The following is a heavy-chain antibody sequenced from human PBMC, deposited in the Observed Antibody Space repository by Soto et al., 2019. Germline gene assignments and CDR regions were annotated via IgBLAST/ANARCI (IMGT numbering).Heavy chain of an antibody. CDR1: GFPFINFA. D-gene: IGHD3-10*01. Sequence: PGGSLRLSCAASGFPFINFAMSWVRQSPGKGLEWVSAISGTGSRTWYADSVRGRFTVSRDNSKNTLYLQMNSLRDEDTAVYCCAKFGASGSYFQFDYWGPGTLVTVSS. CDR2: ISGTGSRT. J-gene: IGHJ4*02. V-gene: IGHV3-23*01. CDR3: AKFGASGSYFQFDY.